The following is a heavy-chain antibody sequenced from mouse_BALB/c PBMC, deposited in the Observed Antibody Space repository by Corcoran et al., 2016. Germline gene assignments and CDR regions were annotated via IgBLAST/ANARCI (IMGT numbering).Heavy chain of an antibody. D-gene: IGHD6-1*01. CDR2: IYWDDDK. CDR3: ARRARPLRAMDY. Sequence: QVTLKESGPGILQPSQTLSLTCSFSGFSLSTSGMGVSWLRQPSGKGLEWLAHIYWDDDKLYNPSLKSRLTDSKDTSRNQVFLKITSVDTADTATYYCARRARPLRAMDYWCQGTSVTVSS. V-gene: IGHV8-12*01. J-gene: IGHJ4*01. CDR1: GFSLSTSGMG.